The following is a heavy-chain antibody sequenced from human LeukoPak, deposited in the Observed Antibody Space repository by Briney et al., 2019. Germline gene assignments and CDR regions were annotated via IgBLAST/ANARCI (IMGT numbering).Heavy chain of an antibody. CDR1: GFTFSRYW. D-gene: IGHD5-24*01. Sequence: GGSLRLSCAASGFTFSRYWMHWVRQAPGKGLVWVSRINPDGSITNYADSVKGRFTISRDNAKNTLYLQMNSLRAEDTAVYYCAQMATPFWGQGTLVTVSS. CDR3: AQMATPF. J-gene: IGHJ4*02. V-gene: IGHV3-74*01. CDR2: INPDGSIT.